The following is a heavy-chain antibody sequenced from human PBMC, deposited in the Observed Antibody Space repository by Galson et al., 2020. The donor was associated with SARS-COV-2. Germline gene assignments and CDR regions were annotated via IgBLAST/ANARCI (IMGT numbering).Heavy chain of an antibody. CDR1: GFTFSDHA. D-gene: IGHD3-10*01. Sequence: GESLKISCAASGFTFSDHAMHWVRQAPGKGLEWVAQIFSDGSEKYYGDSVRGRFTISRDSSKNTVYLQMNNLRVDDTAVYYCARDGQSRRVGSVDYWGQGTGLTVS. CDR2: IFSDGSEK. V-gene: IGHV3-33*01. J-gene: IGHJ4*02. CDR3: ARDGQSRRVGSVDY.